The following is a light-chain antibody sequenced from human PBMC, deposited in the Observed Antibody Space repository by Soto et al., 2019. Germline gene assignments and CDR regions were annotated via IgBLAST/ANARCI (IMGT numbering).Light chain of an antibody. CDR2: DAS. Sequence: DIQLTQSTSSLSASVGDKVTITCRASQSIRSYLNWVQQKPGKAPKLLIYDASSLQTGVPSRFSGSGSATDFSLTISSLHPEDFATYYCQQSYSTPPWTVGQGTKVDSK. V-gene: IGKV1-39*01. J-gene: IGKJ1*01. CDR3: QQSYSTPPWT. CDR1: QSIRSY.